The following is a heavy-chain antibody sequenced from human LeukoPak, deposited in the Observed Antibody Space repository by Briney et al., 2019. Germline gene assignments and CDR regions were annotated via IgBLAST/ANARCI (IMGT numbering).Heavy chain of an antibody. CDR2: ITGSGGSP. J-gene: IGHJ4*02. CDR1: RFTFNSYA. V-gene: IGHV3-23*01. CDR3: AKRHDDCSSTSCPTHY. D-gene: IGHD2-2*01. Sequence: GGSLRLSYAASRFTFNSYAMTWLRQAPAKGLDWVSVITGSGGSPYYADSVKGRFTISRDNSKNTLFLQMNSLRAEDTAVDYCAKRHDDCSSTSCPTHYWGQGTLVTVSS.